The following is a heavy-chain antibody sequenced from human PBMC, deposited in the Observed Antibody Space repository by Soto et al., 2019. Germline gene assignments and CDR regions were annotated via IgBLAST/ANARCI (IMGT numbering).Heavy chain of an antibody. CDR1: GFTFSNAW. D-gene: IGHD6-19*01. J-gene: IGHJ4*02. V-gene: IGHV3-15*01. CDR2: IKSKTDGGTT. CDR3: TTHSSGWEIDY. Sequence: KSGGSLRLSCAASGFTFSNAWMSWVRQAPGKGLEWVGRIKSKTDGGTTDYAAPVKGRFTISRDDSKNTLYLQMNSLKTEDTAVYYCTTHSSGWEIDYWGQGTLVTVSS.